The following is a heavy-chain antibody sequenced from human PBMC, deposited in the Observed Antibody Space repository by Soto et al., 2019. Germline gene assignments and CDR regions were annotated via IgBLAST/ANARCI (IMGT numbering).Heavy chain of an antibody. J-gene: IGHJ6*02. CDR2: VSPPFRTS. V-gene: IGHV1-69*01. D-gene: IGHD3-10*01. CDR1: GVSFNNNG. Sequence: QVQLVQSGAEVKKPGSSVKVSCKTSGVSFNNNGIGWVRQAPGHGLEWMGGVSPPFRTSNYARKFQGRISITADASKGTVNMELRSMTSEDTAQYYCARVLYYGSGSYSPYGMDVWGQGTTVTVSS. CDR3: ARVLYYGSGSYSPYGMDV.